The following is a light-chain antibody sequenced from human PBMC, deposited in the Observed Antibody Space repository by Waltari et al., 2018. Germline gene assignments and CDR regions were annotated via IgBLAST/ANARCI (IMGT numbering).Light chain of an antibody. J-gene: IGLJ1*01. Sequence: QSALTQPASVSGSPGHSITISCTGTSSDVGAYDYVSWYQQYPGKAPKLMIFEVSNRTSGASIRCSCSKSVNTGSLTISGLLPEDEADYYCSSFTTSSTQVFGTGTKVTVL. CDR3: SSFTTSSTQV. CDR1: SSDVGAYDY. CDR2: EVS. V-gene: IGLV2-14*01.